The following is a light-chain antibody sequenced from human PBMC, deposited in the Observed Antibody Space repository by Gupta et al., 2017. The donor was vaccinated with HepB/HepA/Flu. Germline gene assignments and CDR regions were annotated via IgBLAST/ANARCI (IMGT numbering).Light chain of an antibody. V-gene: IGKV1-8*01. CDR3: QQYYSYPRT. Sequence: ATRMTQSASSFSASPGDIVTITCRASQDIGIALAWYQQKTGKAPNLLIHAASTLHSGVPSRFSGSRAGTEFTLTIIRLQSEDFATFYCQQYYSYPRTFGQGTKVEVK. J-gene: IGKJ1*01. CDR2: AAS. CDR1: QDIGIA.